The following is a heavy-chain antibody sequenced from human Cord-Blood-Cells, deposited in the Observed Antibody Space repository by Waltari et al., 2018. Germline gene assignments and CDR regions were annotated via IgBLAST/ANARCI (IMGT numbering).Heavy chain of an antibody. Sequence: QVQLVQSGAEVKKPGASVKVSCKVSGYTLTELSLPWVRQAPGKGLEWMGGFDPEDGETIYAQKFQGRVTMTEDTSTDTAYMELSSLRSEDTAVYYCATAPSSPYSSSWVYFDYWGQGTLVTVSS. CDR3: ATAPSSPYSSSWVYFDY. V-gene: IGHV1-24*01. CDR2: FDPEDGET. J-gene: IGHJ4*02. CDR1: GYTLTELS. D-gene: IGHD6-13*01.